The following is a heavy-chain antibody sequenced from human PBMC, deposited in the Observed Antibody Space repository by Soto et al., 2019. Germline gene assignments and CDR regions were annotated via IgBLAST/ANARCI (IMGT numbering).Heavy chain of an antibody. V-gene: IGHV3-33*01. J-gene: IGHJ4*02. CDR3: ARDPFRRSSDVFGY. CDR1: GFTFSSDG. D-gene: IGHD3-10*01. CDR2: IWYDGSNK. Sequence: GGSLRLSCAASGFTFSSDGMHWVRQAPGKGLEWVAVIWYDGSNKYYADSVKGRFTISRDNSKNTLYLQMNSLRAEDTAVFFCARDPFRRSSDVFGYWGKGTLVTVSS.